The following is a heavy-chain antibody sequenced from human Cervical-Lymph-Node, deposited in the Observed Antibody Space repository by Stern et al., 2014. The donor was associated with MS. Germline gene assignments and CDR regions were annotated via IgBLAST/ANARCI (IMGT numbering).Heavy chain of an antibody. V-gene: IGHV1-46*01. Sequence: QDQLVQSGAEVKKPGASVKVSCKASGNTFTSYQMHWVRQIPGQGLEWMGIINPRGGSTSYAQKFQGRVTMTRATSTSTVYMDLSSLRSEATDVYYCAREVAGHRLGMMDVWGQGTTVTVSS. CDR2: INPRGGST. D-gene: IGHD6-19*01. J-gene: IGHJ6*02. CDR1: GNTFTSYQ. CDR3: AREVAGHRLGMMDV.